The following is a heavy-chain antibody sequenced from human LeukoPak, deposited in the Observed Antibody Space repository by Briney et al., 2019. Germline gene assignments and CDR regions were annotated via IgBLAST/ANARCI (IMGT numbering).Heavy chain of an antibody. CDR3: AREYDFWSGYYPD. J-gene: IGHJ4*02. Sequence: ASVKVSCKASGYTFTSYDINWVRQATGQGLEWMGWMNPNSGNTGYAQKFQGRVTITRNTSISTAYMELSSLRSEDTAVYYCAREYDFWSGYYPDWGQGTLVTVSS. V-gene: IGHV1-8*03. CDR1: GYTFTSYD. CDR2: MNPNSGNT. D-gene: IGHD3-3*01.